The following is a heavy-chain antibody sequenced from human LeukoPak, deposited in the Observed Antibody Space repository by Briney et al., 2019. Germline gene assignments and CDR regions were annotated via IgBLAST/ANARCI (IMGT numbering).Heavy chain of an antibody. Sequence: PGGSLRPSCAASGFTFSSYAMSCVREAPGKGLEWVSAVSGSGGSTYYADSVKGRFTISRDNSKNTLYLQMNSLRAEDTAVYYCAKDKVTMVRGPGRPYFDYWGQGTLVTVSS. CDR2: VSGSGGST. J-gene: IGHJ4*02. CDR3: AKDKVTMVRGPGRPYFDY. CDR1: GFTFSSYA. D-gene: IGHD3-10*01. V-gene: IGHV3-23*01.